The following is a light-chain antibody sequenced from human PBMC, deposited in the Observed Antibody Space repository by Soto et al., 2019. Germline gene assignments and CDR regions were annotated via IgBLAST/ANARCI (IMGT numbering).Light chain of an antibody. CDR3: QQYYSYSLT. V-gene: IGKV1-5*03. Sequence: DIQMTQSPSTLSASVGDRVTITCRASQSITSCLAWYQQKPGKAPKLLIYKASSLESGVPSRLGGGGSGTEFTLTISSLQPDDFATYYCQQYYSYSLTFGGGTKVEIK. J-gene: IGKJ4*01. CDR2: KAS. CDR1: QSITSC.